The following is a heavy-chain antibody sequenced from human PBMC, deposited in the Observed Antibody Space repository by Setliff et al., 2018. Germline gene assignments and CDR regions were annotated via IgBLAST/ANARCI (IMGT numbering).Heavy chain of an antibody. Sequence: SETLSLTCTVSGDFIRDYYWNWIRQSPGKGLEWIGYIYYRGTTNYNSSLKSRVTISIDMSKNQFSLKLDSVIVADTAVYYCASNPFNSGPPYYFDYWGQGTLVTVSS. V-gene: IGHV4-59*08. J-gene: IGHJ4*02. CDR2: IYYRGTT. CDR3: ASNPFNSGPPYYFDY. D-gene: IGHD6-19*01. CDR1: GDFIRDYY.